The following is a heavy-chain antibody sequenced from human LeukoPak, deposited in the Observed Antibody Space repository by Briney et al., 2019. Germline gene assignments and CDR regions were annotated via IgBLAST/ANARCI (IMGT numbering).Heavy chain of an antibody. V-gene: IGHV3-53*01. D-gene: IGHD3-22*01. CDR2: IYADGNT. CDR3: AKDLVSVPYYYDSSGYDGNDY. J-gene: IGHJ4*02. Sequence: GGSLRLSCAASGFIVNTNYMTWVRQAPGRGLEWVSFIYADGNTCYADSVKGRFTISRDISKNAVYLQMNSLRAEDTAVYYCAKDLVSVPYYYDSSGYDGNDYWGQGTLVTVSS. CDR1: GFIVNTNY.